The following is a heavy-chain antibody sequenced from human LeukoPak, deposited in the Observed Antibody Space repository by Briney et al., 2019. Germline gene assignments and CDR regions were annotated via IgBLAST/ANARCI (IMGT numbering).Heavy chain of an antibody. CDR3: ARVSRDGYNSAFHI. CDR2: INPNSGYT. Sequence: SSVKVSCKASVYSFTGYYLHWVRQPPSQGLEWMGWINPNSGYTNNAQKFQGRVTMTRDTPIRPAYMELSRMRSDDTAVYYCARVSRDGYNSAFHIWGQGTMITVSS. V-gene: IGHV1-2*02. CDR1: VYSFTGYY. D-gene: IGHD5-24*01. J-gene: IGHJ3*02.